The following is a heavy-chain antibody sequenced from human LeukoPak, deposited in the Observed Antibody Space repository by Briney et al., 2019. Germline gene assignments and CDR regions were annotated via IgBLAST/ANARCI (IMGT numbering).Heavy chain of an antibody. CDR2: IYYSGST. CDR1: GGSISSSSYY. Sequence: PSETLSLTCTVSGGSISSSSYYWGWIRQPPGKGLEWIGSIYYSGSTYYNPSLKSRVTRYVDTSKNQFSLKLSSVTAADTAVYYGARQPRYCSGGSCLDDAFDIWGQETMVTVSS. D-gene: IGHD2-15*01. V-gene: IGHV4-39*01. CDR3: ARQPRYCSGGSCLDDAFDI. J-gene: IGHJ3*02.